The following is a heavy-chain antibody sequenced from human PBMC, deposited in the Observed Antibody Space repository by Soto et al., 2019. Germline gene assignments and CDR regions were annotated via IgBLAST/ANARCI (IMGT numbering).Heavy chain of an antibody. J-gene: IGHJ5*02. CDR1: GGSVSIYC. CDR2: IYSSGTT. V-gene: IGHV4-59*05. CDR3: ARHYPVQWMEENWFDP. D-gene: IGHD6-19*01. Sequence: PSEPLSLTCTVSGGSVSIYCCIWIRHPPAKGLEWIVSIYSSGTTYHNPSLKSRVTISVDASDNQFSLKLSSVTDADTAVYYCARHYPVQWMEENWFDPWGQGNLVTGSS.